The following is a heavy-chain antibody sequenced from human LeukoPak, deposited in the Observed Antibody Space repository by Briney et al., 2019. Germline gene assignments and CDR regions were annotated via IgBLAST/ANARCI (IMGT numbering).Heavy chain of an antibody. V-gene: IGHV5-51*01. D-gene: IGHD2-2*01. J-gene: IGHJ5*02. CDR3: ARPLSPYCSSTSCYPNWFDP. CDR1: GYIFASYW. CDR2: IYPGDSDT. Sequence: GESLEISCKGSGYIFASYWIGWVRQMPGKGLEWMGIIYPGDSDTRYSPSFQGQVTISADKSISTAYLQWSSLKASDTAMCYCARPLSPYCSSTSCYPNWFDPWGQGTLVTVSS.